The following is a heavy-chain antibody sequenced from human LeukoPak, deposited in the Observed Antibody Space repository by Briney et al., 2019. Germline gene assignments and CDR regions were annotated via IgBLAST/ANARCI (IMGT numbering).Heavy chain of an antibody. V-gene: IGHV1-18*01. J-gene: IGHJ5*02. CDR2: ISAYNGNT. Sequence: ASVKVSCKASGYTFTSYGISWVRQAPGQGLEWMGWISAYNGNTNYAQKLQGGVTMTTGTSTSTAYMELRSLRSDDTAVYYCAASIAAAGFDPWGQGTLVTVSS. CDR1: GYTFTSYG. D-gene: IGHD6-13*01. CDR3: AASIAAAGFDP.